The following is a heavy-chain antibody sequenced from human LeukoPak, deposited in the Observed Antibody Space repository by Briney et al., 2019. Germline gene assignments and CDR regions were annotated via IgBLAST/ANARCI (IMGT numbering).Heavy chain of an antibody. CDR2: IYYSGST. D-gene: IGHD3-10*01. CDR1: GGSISGSSYY. V-gene: IGHV4-39*01. Sequence: PSETLSLTCTVSGGSISGSSYYWGWIRQPPGKGLEWIGSIYYSGSTYYNPSLKSRVTISVDTSKNQFSLKLSSVTAADTAVYYCARRETGGNYYGSGSYHYWGQGTLVTVSS. J-gene: IGHJ4*02. CDR3: ARRETGGNYYGSGSYHY.